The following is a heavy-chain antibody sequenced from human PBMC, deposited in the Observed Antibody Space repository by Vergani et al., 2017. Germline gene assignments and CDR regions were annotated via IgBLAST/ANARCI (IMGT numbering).Heavy chain of an antibody. Sequence: QMQLQESGPGLVKASETLSLTCTVSGASIRSSNYYWGWIRQPPGKGLEWIASIYYSGSTYYNPSLKSRVTISVDTSKNQFSLKLSSVTAADTAVYFCARHSTVEWLVKLGWFDPWGQGILVTVSS. J-gene: IGHJ5*02. V-gene: IGHV4-39*01. CDR3: ARHSTVEWLVKLGWFDP. D-gene: IGHD6-19*01. CDR1: GASIRSSNYY. CDR2: IYYSGST.